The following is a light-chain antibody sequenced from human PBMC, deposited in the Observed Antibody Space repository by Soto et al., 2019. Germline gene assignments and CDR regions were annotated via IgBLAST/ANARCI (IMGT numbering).Light chain of an antibody. CDR2: GAS. J-gene: IGKJ5*01. CDR1: QSVSID. V-gene: IGKV3-15*01. CDR3: QQYNNWPLT. Sequence: EVVLTQSPATLSVSPGERATLSCRASQSVSIDLAWYQQKPGQAPRLLIYGASTRDTAIPATFSGSGSGTEFTLTISSLQSEDFAIYYCQQYNNWPLTFGQGTRLEIK.